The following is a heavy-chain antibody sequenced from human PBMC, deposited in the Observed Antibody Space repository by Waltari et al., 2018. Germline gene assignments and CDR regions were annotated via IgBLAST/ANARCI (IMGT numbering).Heavy chain of an antibody. CDR3: VRNRGWQQFDF. Sequence: EVQLVESGGGLVQPRGSLRLSCAASGFTLSLYWMGWVRQAPGKGLEWVAGIKEDGGRKDYVDSVKGRFTISRDNAKSTLYLQMNSLRAEDTAVFYCVRNRGWQQFDFWGQGTLVTVSS. V-gene: IGHV3-7*01. CDR2: IKEDGGRK. J-gene: IGHJ4*02. D-gene: IGHD2-15*01. CDR1: GFTLSLYW.